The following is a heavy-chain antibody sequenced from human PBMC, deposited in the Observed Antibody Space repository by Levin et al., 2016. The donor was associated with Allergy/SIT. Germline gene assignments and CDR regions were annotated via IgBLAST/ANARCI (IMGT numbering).Heavy chain of an antibody. D-gene: IGHD3-16*01. J-gene: IGHJ5*02. CDR3: ARDYIKGAEFGGQNWFDP. Sequence: ASVKVSCKASGYTFTSYGISWVRQAPGQGLEWMGWISAYNGNTNYAQKLQGRVTMTTDTSTSTAYMELRSLRSDDTAVYYCARDYIKGAEFGGQNWFDPWGQGTLVTVSS. V-gene: IGHV1-18*01. CDR2: ISAYNGNT. CDR1: GYTFTSYG.